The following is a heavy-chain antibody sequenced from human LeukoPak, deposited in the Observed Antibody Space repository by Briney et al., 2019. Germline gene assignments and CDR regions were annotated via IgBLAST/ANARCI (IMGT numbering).Heavy chain of an antibody. CDR3: AKEYYYDSSGYYPPDAFDI. CDR2: ISGSGGST. J-gene: IGHJ3*02. Sequence: GGSLRLSCAASGFTFSRYAMSWVRQAPGKGLEWVSAISGSGGSTYYADSVKGRFTISRDNSKSTLYLQMNSLRAEDTAVYYCAKEYYYDSSGYYPPDAFDIWGQGTMVTVSS. CDR1: GFTFSRYA. V-gene: IGHV3-23*01. D-gene: IGHD3-22*01.